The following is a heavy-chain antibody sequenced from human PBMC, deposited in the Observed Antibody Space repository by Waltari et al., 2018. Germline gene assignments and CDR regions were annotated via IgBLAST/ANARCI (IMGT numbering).Heavy chain of an antibody. J-gene: IGHJ3*02. D-gene: IGHD6-19*01. V-gene: IGHV4-59*01. Sequence: QVQLPESGPGLVKPSETLSLTCTVSGGSISSYSWSWIRQPPGKGLEWIGYIYYSGSTNYNPSLKSRVTISVDTSKNQFSLKLSSVTAADTAVYYCARGAVDDAFDIWGQGTMVTVSS. CDR1: GGSISSYS. CDR3: ARGAVDDAFDI. CDR2: IYYSGST.